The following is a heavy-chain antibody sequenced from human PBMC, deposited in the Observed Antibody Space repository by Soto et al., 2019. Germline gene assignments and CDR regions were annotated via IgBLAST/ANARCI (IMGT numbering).Heavy chain of an antibody. V-gene: IGHV1-24*01. J-gene: IGHJ5*02. CDR2: FDPEDGET. D-gene: IGHD2-2*01. CDR3: ATSRSTVVTANKWFDP. Sequence: ASGKVSCRVSGYTLTELSMHWVRQAPGKGLEWMGGFDPEDGETIYAQKFQGRVTMTEDTSTDTAYMELSSLRSEDTAVYYCATSRSTVVTANKWFDPCGQGTLVTFSS. CDR1: GYTLTELS.